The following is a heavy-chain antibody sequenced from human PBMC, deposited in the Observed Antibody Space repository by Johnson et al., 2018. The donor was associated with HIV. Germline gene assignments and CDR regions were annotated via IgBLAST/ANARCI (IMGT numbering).Heavy chain of an antibody. CDR3: ARDYREANAFDI. CDR2: INNDGSST. J-gene: IGHJ3*02. D-gene: IGHD1-26*01. CDR1: GLIFSRSW. Sequence: VQLVESGGGLVQPGGSLRLSCAASGLIFSRSWIHWVRQAPGKGLVWVSRINNDGSSTNYADSVKGRFTISRDNSKNTLYLQMNSLRAEDTAVYYCARDYREANAFDIWGQGTMVTVSS. V-gene: IGHV3-74*01.